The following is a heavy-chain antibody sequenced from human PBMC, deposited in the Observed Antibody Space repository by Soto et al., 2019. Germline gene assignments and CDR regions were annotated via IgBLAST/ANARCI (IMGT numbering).Heavy chain of an antibody. V-gene: IGHV3-23*01. CDR1: GFTFSSYA. CDR3: ATTSPPDYGDSRDYYYGMDV. D-gene: IGHD4-17*01. J-gene: IGHJ6*02. CDR2: ISGSGGST. Sequence: PVGSLRLSCAASGFTFSSYAMSWVRQAPGKGLEWVSAISGSGGSTYYADSVKGRFTISRDNSKNTLYLQMNSLRAEDTAVYYCATTSPPDYGDSRDYYYGMDVWGQGTTVTVSS.